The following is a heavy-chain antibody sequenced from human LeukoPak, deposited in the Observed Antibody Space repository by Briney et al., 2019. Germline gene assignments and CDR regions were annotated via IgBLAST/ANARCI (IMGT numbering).Heavy chain of an antibody. D-gene: IGHD2-2*01. V-gene: IGHV3-23*01. CDR3: AKGGYQFDY. CDR2: ISGSGGST. CDR1: GFTFRGFA. Sequence: GGSLRLSCAASGFTFRGFAMSWVGQAPGKGLEWVSAISGSGGSTYYADSVKGRFTISRDNSKNTLYLQMNSLRAEDTAVYYCAKGGYQFDYWGQGTVVTVSS. J-gene: IGHJ4*02.